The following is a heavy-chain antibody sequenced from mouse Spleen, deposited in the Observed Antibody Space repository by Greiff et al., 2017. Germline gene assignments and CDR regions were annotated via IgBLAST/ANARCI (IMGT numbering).Heavy chain of an antibody. J-gene: IGHJ2*01. CDR2: INPSNGGT. CDR1: GYTFTSYY. Sequence: QVQLQQSGAELVKPGASVKLSCKASGYTFTSYYMYWVKQRPGQGLEWIGEINPSNGGTNFNEKFKSKATLTVDKSSSTAYMQLSSLTSEDSAVYYCTRRGGNYVFDYWGQGTTLTVSS. D-gene: IGHD2-1*01. V-gene: IGHV1S81*02. CDR3: TRRGGNYVFDY.